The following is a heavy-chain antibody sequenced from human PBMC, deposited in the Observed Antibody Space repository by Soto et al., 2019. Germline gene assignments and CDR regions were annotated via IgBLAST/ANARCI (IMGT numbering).Heavy chain of an antibody. V-gene: IGHV3-48*02. Sequence: GGSLRLSCAASGFTFSSYSMNWVRQAPGKGLEWVSYISSSSSTIYYADSVKGRFTISRDNAKNSLYLQMNSLRDEDTAVYYCARDRGSYYYYYGMDVWGQGTTVTVSS. J-gene: IGHJ6*02. D-gene: IGHD3-10*01. CDR2: ISSSSSTI. CDR3: ARDRGSYYYYYGMDV. CDR1: GFTFSSYS.